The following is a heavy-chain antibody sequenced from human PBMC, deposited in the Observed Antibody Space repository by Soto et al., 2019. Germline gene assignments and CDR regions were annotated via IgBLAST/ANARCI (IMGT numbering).Heavy chain of an antibody. CDR1: GFTFDDYA. CDR2: LSWNGVTI. V-gene: IGHV3-9*01. J-gene: IGHJ6*02. CDR3: AASRAYDSSDYSGFHYGMDV. D-gene: IGHD3-22*01. Sequence: EVQLVESGGGLVQPGRSLRLSCAASGFTFDDYAMHWVRQVPGKGLQWVSGLSWNGVTIGYAASVKGRFTISRDNAKKSLYLLMNGVRPDDTALYYCAASRAYDSSDYSGFHYGMDVWGLGTTVTVS.